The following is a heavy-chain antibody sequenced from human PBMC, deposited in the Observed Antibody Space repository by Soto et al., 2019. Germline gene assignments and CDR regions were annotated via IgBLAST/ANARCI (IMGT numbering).Heavy chain of an antibody. Sequence: NPSETLSLTCTVSGGSISSYYWSWIRQPPGKGLEWIGYIYYSGSTNYNPSLKSRVTISVDTSKNQFSLKLSSVTAADTAVYYCARDTAHLGYCSGGSCYDGYGMDVWSQGTTVTVSS. D-gene: IGHD2-15*01. V-gene: IGHV4-59*01. CDR1: GGSISSYY. J-gene: IGHJ6*02. CDR2: IYYSGST. CDR3: ARDTAHLGYCSGGSCYDGYGMDV.